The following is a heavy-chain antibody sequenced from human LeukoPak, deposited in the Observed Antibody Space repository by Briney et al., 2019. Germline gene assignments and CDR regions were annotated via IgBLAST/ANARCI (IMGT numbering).Heavy chain of an antibody. D-gene: IGHD3-3*01. CDR2: IRYDGSNK. V-gene: IGHV3-30*02. J-gene: IGHJ4*02. CDR1: GFTFSSYG. Sequence: GGSLRLSCAASGFTFSSYGMHWVRQAPGKGLEWVAFIRYDGSNKYYADSVKGRFTISRDNSKNTLYLQMNSLRAEDTAVYYCAKDRPSKRITIFGVAFDYWGQGTLVTVSS. CDR3: AKDRPSKRITIFGVAFDY.